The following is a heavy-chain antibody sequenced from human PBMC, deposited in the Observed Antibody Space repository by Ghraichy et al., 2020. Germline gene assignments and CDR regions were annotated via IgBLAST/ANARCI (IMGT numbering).Heavy chain of an antibody. Sequence: SETLSLTCAVSGGSISSSNWWSWVRQPPGKGLEWIGEIYHSGSTNYNPSLKSRVTISVDKSKNQFSLKLSSVTAADTAVYYCARVTMVRGVPSNMDVWGQGTTVTVSS. CDR3: ARVTMVRGVPSNMDV. CDR2: IYHSGST. D-gene: IGHD3-10*01. J-gene: IGHJ6*02. V-gene: IGHV4-4*02. CDR1: GGSISSSNW.